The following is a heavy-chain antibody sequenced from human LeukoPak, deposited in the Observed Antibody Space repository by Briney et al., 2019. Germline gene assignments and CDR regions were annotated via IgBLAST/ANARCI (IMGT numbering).Heavy chain of an antibody. D-gene: IGHD2-2*02. J-gene: IGHJ6*02. CDR1: GFTVSSNY. CDR2: IYSGGST. CDR3: ARIPSDYHYYYGMDV. V-gene: IGHV3-53*01. Sequence: GGSLRPSCAASGFTVSSNYMSWVRQAPGKGLEWVSVIYSGGSTYYADSVKGRFTISRDNSKNTLYLQMNSLRAEDTAVYYCARIPSDYHYYYGMDVWGQGTTVTVSS.